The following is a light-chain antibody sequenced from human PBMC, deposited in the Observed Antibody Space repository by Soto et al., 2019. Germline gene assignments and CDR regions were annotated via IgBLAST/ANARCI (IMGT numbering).Light chain of an antibody. V-gene: IGKV3-15*01. CDR1: QSVSTH. CDR2: AAS. Sequence: EVVMTQSPVNLSVSPGERATLSCRASQSVSTHLAWYQQKPGQAPKLLIYAASTRVTGISARFSGSGSGTEFSLTISGLQSEDFGIYYCQQKNTWPVYTFARGTNVEVK. CDR3: QQKNTWPVYT. J-gene: IGKJ2*01.